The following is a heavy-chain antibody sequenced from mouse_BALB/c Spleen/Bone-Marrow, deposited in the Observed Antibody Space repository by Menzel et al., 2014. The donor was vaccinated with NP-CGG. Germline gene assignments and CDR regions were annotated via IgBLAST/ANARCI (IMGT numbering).Heavy chain of an antibody. D-gene: IGHD3-1*01. CDR1: GYTFTSYD. CDR3: ARSGGSSGYGFAY. J-gene: IGHJ3*01. CDR2: LYPGDGIT. Sequence: QVQLQHSGPELVKPGPLVEISCKASGYTFTSYDINWVKQRPGQGLDWIGGLYPGDGITKYNEKFKGKATLTADKSSSTAYTQLSSLTSENSAVDFCARSGGSSGYGFAYWGQGTLVTVSA. V-gene: IGHV1S56*01.